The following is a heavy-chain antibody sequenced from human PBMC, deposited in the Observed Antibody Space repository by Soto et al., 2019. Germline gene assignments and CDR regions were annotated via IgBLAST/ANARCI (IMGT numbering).Heavy chain of an antibody. J-gene: IGHJ6*02. CDR1: GYTFTSYC. Sequence: ASVKVSCKASGYTFTSYCMHWVRQAPGQGLEWMGIINPSGGSTSYAQRFQGRVTMTRDTSTSTVYMELSSLRSEDTAVYYCARDWPNSRDYYGMAVWGQGTTVTVSS. D-gene: IGHD6-13*01. CDR2: INPSGGST. CDR3: ARDWPNSRDYYGMAV. V-gene: IGHV1-46*01.